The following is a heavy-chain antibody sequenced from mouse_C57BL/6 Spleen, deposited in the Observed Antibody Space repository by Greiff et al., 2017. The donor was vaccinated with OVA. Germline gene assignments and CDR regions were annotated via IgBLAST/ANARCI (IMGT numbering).Heavy chain of an antibody. Sequence: VQLQRSGAELVRPGASVKLSCTASGFNIKDDYMHWVKQRPEQGLEWIGWIDPENGDTEYASKFQGKATITADTSSNTAYLQLSSLTSEDTAVYDCTTSYGRPAWFAYWGQGTLVTVSA. CDR3: TTSYGRPAWFAY. CDR2: IDPENGDT. V-gene: IGHV14-4*01. CDR1: GFNIKDDY. D-gene: IGHD1-1*01. J-gene: IGHJ3*01.